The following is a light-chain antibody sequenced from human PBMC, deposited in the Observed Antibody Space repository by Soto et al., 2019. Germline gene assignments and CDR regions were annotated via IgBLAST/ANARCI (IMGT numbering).Light chain of an antibody. CDR3: QQYGSSRT. J-gene: IGKJ1*01. CDR1: LSVSVY. CDR2: DAS. V-gene: IGKV3-20*01. Sequence: VVLTQSPATLSLSPGERATLSCRTSLSVSVYLDWYQQKPGRAPRLLISDASNRATGIPARFRGSVSGTDFTLTISRLEPEDFAVYYCQQYGSSRTFGQGTKVDIK.